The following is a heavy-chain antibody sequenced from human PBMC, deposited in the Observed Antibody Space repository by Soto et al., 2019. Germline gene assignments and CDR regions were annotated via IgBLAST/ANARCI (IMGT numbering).Heavy chain of an antibody. CDR3: SRGGTTVARLQH. V-gene: IGHV4-4*02. D-gene: IGHD4-17*01. J-gene: IGHJ1*01. CDR2: INHSGST. CDR1: GGSITSTNW. Sequence: QVQLQESGPGLVKPSGTLSLICAVPGGSITSTNWCPWVRQTPGKGLEWLGEINHSGSTNYNPSLKSRVRISVDYSKNQFSLQLTSGTVAYTALYSRSRGGTTVARLQHWGQGTLVIVSS.